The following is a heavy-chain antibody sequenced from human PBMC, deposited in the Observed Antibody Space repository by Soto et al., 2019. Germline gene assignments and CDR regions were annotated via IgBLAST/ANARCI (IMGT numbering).Heavy chain of an antibody. Sequence: QVQLQESGPGLVKPSETLSLTCTVSGGSISSYYWSWIRQPPGKGLEWIGYIYYSGSTNYNPSLKSRVTISVDTSKNQFSLKLSSVTAADTAVYYCATLHYDFWSGPNGRFDYWGQGTLVTVSS. V-gene: IGHV4-59*08. CDR2: IYYSGST. CDR3: ATLHYDFWSGPNGRFDY. J-gene: IGHJ4*02. D-gene: IGHD3-3*01. CDR1: GGSISSYY.